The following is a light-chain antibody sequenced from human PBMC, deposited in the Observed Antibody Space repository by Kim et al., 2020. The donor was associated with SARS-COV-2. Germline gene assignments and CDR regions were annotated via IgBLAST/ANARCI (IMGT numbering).Light chain of an antibody. Sequence: PGQRATLPCRAGQVGGSNVAWYQNRPSQAPRLVIYCAAIRAADVASKFSGRGFGTEFTFTFSSVQSKELTVYYFQQYDSWPALTCGGGTKVGIK. CDR3: QQYDSWPALT. V-gene: IGKV3-15*01. CDR1: QVGGSN. CDR2: CAA. J-gene: IGKJ4*01.